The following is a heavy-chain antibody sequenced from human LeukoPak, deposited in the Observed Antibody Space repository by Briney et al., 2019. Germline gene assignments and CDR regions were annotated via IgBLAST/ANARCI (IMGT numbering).Heavy chain of an antibody. CDR3: ARCLLGRVYADNWFDP. Sequence: SETLSLTCTVSSGSISGFYWSWIRQPPGRGLEWIGNIHYSGSTNYNASLQSRVTMSVDTSKNQFSLKLSSVTAADTAVYYCARCLLGRVYADNWFDPWGQGTLVTVSS. J-gene: IGHJ5*02. CDR2: IHYSGST. CDR1: SGSISGFY. D-gene: IGHD2-8*01. V-gene: IGHV4-59*08.